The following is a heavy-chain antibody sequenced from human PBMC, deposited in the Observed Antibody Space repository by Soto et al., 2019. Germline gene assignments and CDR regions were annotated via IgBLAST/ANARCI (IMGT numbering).Heavy chain of an antibody. V-gene: IGHV1-3*01. D-gene: IGHD6-13*01. CDR1: GYTFTSYA. Sequence: ASVKVSCKASGYTFTSYARQWVRQAPGQRLEWMGWINAGNGNTKYSQKFQGRVTITRDTSASTAYMELSSLRSEDTAVYYCARALRGSSSWHTDAFDIWGQGTMVT. CDR3: ARALRGSSSWHTDAFDI. J-gene: IGHJ3*02. CDR2: INAGNGNT.